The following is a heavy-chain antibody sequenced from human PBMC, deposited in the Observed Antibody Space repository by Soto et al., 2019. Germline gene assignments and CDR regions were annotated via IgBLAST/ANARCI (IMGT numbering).Heavy chain of an antibody. CDR1: GFTFSSYA. CDR3: AKRVHYDFWSGYPDAFDI. D-gene: IGHD3-3*01. V-gene: IGHV3-23*01. Sequence: GGSLRLSCAASGFTFSSYAMSWVRQAPGKGLEWVSAISGSGGSTYYADSVKGRFTISRDNSKNTLYLQMNSLRAEDTAVYYCAKRVHYDFWSGYPDAFDIWGQGTMVTVSS. CDR2: ISGSGGST. J-gene: IGHJ3*02.